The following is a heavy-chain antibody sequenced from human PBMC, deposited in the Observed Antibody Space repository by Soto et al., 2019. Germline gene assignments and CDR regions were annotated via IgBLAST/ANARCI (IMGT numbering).Heavy chain of an antibody. CDR3: AKGKSSGWYYFDF. D-gene: IGHD6-19*01. CDR1: GVTFSNHG. Sequence: GPLRHRWTVAGVTFSNHGVSWVRQGPGMGLEWVSGITASGRDTYYGDSVKARFTISRDNSKNTVYLQVNSLRADDTAIYYCAKGKSSGWYYFDFLGHGT. V-gene: IGHV3-23*01. CDR2: ITASGRDT. J-gene: IGHJ4*01.